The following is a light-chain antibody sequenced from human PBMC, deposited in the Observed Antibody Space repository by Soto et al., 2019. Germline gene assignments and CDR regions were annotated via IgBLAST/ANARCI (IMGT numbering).Light chain of an antibody. CDR1: QSISTY. CDR2: AAS. V-gene: IGKV1-39*01. J-gene: IGKJ5*01. Sequence: SYLPAAIGTRLDIKSPASQSISTYLNWYQQKPGKAPRLLIYAASRLQRGVPSRFSGSGSGTDFTLTVNSLQPEDFATYYCQQGYTSAITFGQGTRLEIK. CDR3: QQGYTSAIT.